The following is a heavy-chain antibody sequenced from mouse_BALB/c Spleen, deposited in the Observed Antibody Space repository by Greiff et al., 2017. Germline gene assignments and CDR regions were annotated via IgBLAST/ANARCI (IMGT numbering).Heavy chain of an antibody. CDR2: IWAGGST. CDR3: ARENWDGDYYFDY. V-gene: IGHV2-9*02. Sequence: QVQLKESGPGLVAPSQGLSITCTVSGFSLTSYGVHWVRQPPGKGLEWLGVIWAGGSTNYNSALMSRLSISKDNSKSQVFLKMNSLQTDDTAMYYCARENWDGDYYFDYWGQGTTLTVSS. D-gene: IGHD4-1*01. CDR1: GFSLTSYG. J-gene: IGHJ2*01.